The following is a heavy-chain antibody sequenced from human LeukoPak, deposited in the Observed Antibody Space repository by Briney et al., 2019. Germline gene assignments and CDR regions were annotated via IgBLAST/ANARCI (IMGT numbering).Heavy chain of an antibody. CDR2: FDPEDGET. D-gene: IGHD6-13*01. V-gene: IGHV1-24*01. CDR3: ATSAAAKLRPFFDY. CDR1: GYTFTDYY. J-gene: IGHJ4*02. Sequence: ASVKVSCKASGYTFTDYYMHWVRQAPGKGLEWMGGFDPEDGETIYAQKFQGRVTMTEDTSTDTAYMELSSLRSEDTAVYYCATSAAAKLRPFFDYWGQGTLVTVSS.